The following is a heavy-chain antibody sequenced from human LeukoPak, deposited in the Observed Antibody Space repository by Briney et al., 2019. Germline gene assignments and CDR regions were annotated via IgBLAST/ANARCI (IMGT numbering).Heavy chain of an antibody. CDR2: INPNSGVT. V-gene: IGHV1-2*04. D-gene: IGHD5-18*01. Sequence: GASVKVSCKASGYTFTGYYMHWVRQAPGLGLEWMGWINPNSGVTKYAQNFKGWVTMTRDTSITTVFMELSRLRSDDTAVYYCARGGYSYGYDSWGQGTLVTVSS. CDR1: GYTFTGYY. CDR3: ARGGYSYGYDS. J-gene: IGHJ5*01.